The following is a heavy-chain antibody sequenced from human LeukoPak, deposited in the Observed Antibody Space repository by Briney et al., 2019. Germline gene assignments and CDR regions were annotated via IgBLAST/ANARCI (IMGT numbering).Heavy chain of an antibody. CDR3: ARVALLRYFDGCMDV. CDR2: MNPNSGNT. V-gene: IGHV1-8*02. D-gene: IGHD3-9*01. Sequence: ASVKVSCKATSRINWVRQATGQGLEWMGWMNPNSGNTGYARKFQGRVTMTRNTSISTAYMELSSLRSEDTAVYYCARVALLRYFDGCMDVWGKGTTVTVSS. J-gene: IGHJ6*03. CDR1: TSR.